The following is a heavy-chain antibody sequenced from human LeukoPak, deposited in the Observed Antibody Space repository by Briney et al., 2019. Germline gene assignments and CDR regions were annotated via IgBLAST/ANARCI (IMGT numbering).Heavy chain of an antibody. CDR1: GYTFTSYG. Sequence: ASVKVSCKASGYTFTSYGISWVRQAPGQGLEWMGWISAYNGNTNYAQKLQGRVTMTTDTSASTAYMELRSLRSDDTAVYYCARMMTPRLYYDSTGYYYSAFDIWGQGTMVTVSS. D-gene: IGHD3-22*01. CDR3: ARMMTPRLYYDSTGYYYSAFDI. J-gene: IGHJ3*02. V-gene: IGHV1-18*01. CDR2: ISAYNGNT.